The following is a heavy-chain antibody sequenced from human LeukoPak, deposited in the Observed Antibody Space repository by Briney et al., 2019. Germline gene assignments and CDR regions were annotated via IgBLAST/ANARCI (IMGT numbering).Heavy chain of an antibody. V-gene: IGHV4-31*03. D-gene: IGHD3-10*01. Sequence: PSETLSLTCTVSGGSMSSGGHFWSWIRQHPGKGLEWIGYIHYSGITYHNPSLKSRVTISVDTSKNQFSLKLSSVTAADTAVYYCASLHGYGSGRPWGQGTLVTVSS. CDR2: IHYSGIT. J-gene: IGHJ5*02. CDR1: GGSMSSGGHF. CDR3: ASLHGYGSGRP.